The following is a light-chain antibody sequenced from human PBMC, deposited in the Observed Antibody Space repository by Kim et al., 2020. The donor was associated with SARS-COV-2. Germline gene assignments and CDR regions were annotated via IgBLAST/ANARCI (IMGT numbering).Light chain of an antibody. V-gene: IGKV1-12*01. CDR1: QGMSSW. CDR3: QQANSFPLT. J-gene: IGKJ4*01. Sequence: ASVGVRVTIPCRASQGMSSWLSWYQQKPGKAPKLLIYASCSLQSGVPARFSVSGSGTEFTLTISSLQPEDFATDYCQQANSFPLTFGGGTKVDIK. CDR2: ASC.